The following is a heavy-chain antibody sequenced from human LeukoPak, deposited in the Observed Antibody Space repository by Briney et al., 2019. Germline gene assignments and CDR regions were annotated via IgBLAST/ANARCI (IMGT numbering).Heavy chain of an antibody. V-gene: IGHV3-64*01. CDR3: ARDLSGVTGYTYGRGIDY. CDR2: ISSDGVGT. Sequence: GGSLRLSCAASGSTFSNYPMHWVRQAPGKGLEYVSGISSDGVGTYYAYSVKGRFSISRDNAKTSLYLQMNSLRAEDTAVYYCARDLSGVTGYTYGRGIDYWGQGTLVTVSS. CDR1: GSTFSNYP. D-gene: IGHD5-18*01. J-gene: IGHJ4*02.